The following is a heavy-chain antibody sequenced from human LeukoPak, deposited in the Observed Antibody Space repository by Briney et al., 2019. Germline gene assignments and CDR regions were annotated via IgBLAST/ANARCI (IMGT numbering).Heavy chain of an antibody. Sequence: SQTLTLTCAISGDSVSSNSAAWHWLRQSPSRGLEWLERTYYRSKWYNDYAVSVKSRITINPDTSKNQFSLQLNSVTPEDTAVYYCARVVIAVAGSESYYYYMDVWGKGTTVTVSS. CDR3: ARVVIAVAGSESYYYYMDV. CDR1: GDSVSSNSAA. D-gene: IGHD6-19*01. CDR2: TYYRSKWYN. V-gene: IGHV6-1*01. J-gene: IGHJ6*03.